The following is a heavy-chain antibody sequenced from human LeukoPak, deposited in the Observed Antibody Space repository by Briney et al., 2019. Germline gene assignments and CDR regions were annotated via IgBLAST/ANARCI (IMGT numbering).Heavy chain of an antibody. J-gene: IGHJ4*02. V-gene: IGHV1-2*02. Sequence: APVKVSCKASGYTFTGYFIHWVRQAPGQGLEWMGWINPNSGDTNYAQKFQGRVTMTRDTSISTAYMELSSLRSDDTAMFYCARDERYDSSGYPFDYWGQGTLVTVSS. CDR1: GYTFTGYF. D-gene: IGHD3-22*01. CDR2: INPNSGDT. CDR3: ARDERYDSSGYPFDY.